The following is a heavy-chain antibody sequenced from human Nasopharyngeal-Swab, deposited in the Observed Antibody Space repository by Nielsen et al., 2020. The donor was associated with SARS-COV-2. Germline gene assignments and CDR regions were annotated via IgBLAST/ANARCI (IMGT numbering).Heavy chain of an antibody. D-gene: IGHD3-22*01. Sequence: GPTLVKPTQTLTLTCTFSGFSLSTSGMCVRWIRQPPGKALEWLARIDWDDDKYYITSLKTRLTISKDTSKNQVVLTMTNMDPVDTATYYCARATYYYDSSGYSQGKVFDYWGQGTLVTVSS. CDR1: GFSLSTSGMC. V-gene: IGHV2-70*11. J-gene: IGHJ4*02. CDR3: ARATYYYDSSGYSQGKVFDY. CDR2: IDWDDDK.